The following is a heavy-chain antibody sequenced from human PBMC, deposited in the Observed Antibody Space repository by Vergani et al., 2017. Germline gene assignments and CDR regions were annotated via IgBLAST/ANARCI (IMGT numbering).Heavy chain of an antibody. J-gene: IGHJ6*03. CDR3: ARGLRTSQYYYYYYMDV. V-gene: IGHV4-34*01. CDR2: INHSGST. D-gene: IGHD2-2*01. Sequence: QVQLQESGPGLVKPSETLSLTCAVYGGSFSGYYWSWIRQPPGKGLEWIGEINHSGSTNYNPSLKSRVTISVDTSKNQFSLKLSSVTAADTAVYYCARGLRTSQYYYYYYMDVWGKGTTVTVSS. CDR1: GGSFSGYY.